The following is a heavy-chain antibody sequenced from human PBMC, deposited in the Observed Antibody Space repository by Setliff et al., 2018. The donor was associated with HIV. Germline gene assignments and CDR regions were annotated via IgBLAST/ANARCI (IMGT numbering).Heavy chain of an antibody. Sequence: GGSLRLSCAASGFTFSTYVMSWVRQAPGKGPEWVSSLSGNGGVTHYADSVKGRFTISRDNSKNTLYLQMNSLRAEDTAVYYCAKAQTYYYDSSWFDPWGQGTLVTVSS. CDR1: GFTFSTYV. J-gene: IGHJ5*02. CDR2: LSGNGGVT. D-gene: IGHD3-22*01. V-gene: IGHV3-23*01. CDR3: AKAQTYYYDSSWFDP.